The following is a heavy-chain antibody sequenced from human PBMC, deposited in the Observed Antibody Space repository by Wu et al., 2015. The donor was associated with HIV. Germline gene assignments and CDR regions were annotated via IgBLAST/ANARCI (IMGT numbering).Heavy chain of an antibody. CDR3: XNKYRLSGYLLVLVWAS. CDR1: GYTFNDYY. Sequence: QVQLVQSGAEVKKPGASMKVSCKASGYTFNDYYIQWVRQATGQGLEWMGWMNPXSGNTGYAQKFQGRVTMTRNTSISTAYMELSSLRSEDTAVYYCXNKYRLSGYLLVLVWASWGQGTAVTVSS. D-gene: IGHD5-12*01. J-gene: IGHJ6*02. V-gene: IGHV1-8*02. CDR2: MNPXSGNT.